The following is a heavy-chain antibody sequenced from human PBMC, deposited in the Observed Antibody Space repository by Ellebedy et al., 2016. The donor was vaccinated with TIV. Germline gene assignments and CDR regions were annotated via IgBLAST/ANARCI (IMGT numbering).Heavy chain of an antibody. CDR1: GGSISNSDYY. D-gene: IGHD3-9*01. Sequence: MPGGSLRLSCTVSGGSISNSDYYWNWIRQPPGKGLEWIGSIYYSGSAYYNPSLKSRVTVSVDTSKNQFSLNLRTVSAADTGVYYCARIDPWQPIDDWGQGILVTVSS. CDR2: IYYSGSA. V-gene: IGHV4-39*01. J-gene: IGHJ4*02. CDR3: ARIDPWQPIDD.